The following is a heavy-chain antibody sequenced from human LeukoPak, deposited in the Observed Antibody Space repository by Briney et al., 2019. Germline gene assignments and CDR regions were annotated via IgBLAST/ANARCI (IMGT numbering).Heavy chain of an antibody. CDR1: GGSISSYY. CDR2: IYYSGST. V-gene: IGHV4-59*12. CDR3: ARGGGSFANYFDT. D-gene: IGHD1-7*01. J-gene: IGHJ5*02. Sequence: ASETLSLTCTVSGGSISSYYWSWIRQPPGKGLEWIGYIYYSGSTNYNPSLKSRVTISVDTSKNQFSLKLSSVTAADSAVYFCARGGGSFANYFDTWGQGSLVTVS.